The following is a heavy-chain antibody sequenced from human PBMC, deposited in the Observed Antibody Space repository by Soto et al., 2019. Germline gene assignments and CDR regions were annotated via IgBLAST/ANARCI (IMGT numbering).Heavy chain of an antibody. V-gene: IGHV4-30-2*02. CDR2: IYHRGST. Sequence: SETLSLTCAVSGGSISSGGYSWSWIRQPPGKGLEWIGYIYHRGSTYYNPSLKSRVTISVDMSKKQVSLRLSSVTAADTAMYYCARSIRGDFDSSGYYWPDYFDHWGQGTLVTSPQ. CDR3: ARSIRGDFDSSGYYWPDYFDH. CDR1: GGSISSGGYS. D-gene: IGHD3-22*01. J-gene: IGHJ4*02.